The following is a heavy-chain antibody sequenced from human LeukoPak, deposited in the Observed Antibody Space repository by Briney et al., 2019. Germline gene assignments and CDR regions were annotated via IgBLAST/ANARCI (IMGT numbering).Heavy chain of an antibody. V-gene: IGHV4-59*08. D-gene: IGHD3-22*01. CDR3: ARAQYYYDSSGYRY. CDR1: GGSISSYY. Sequence: RPSETLSLTCTVSGGSISSYYWSWIRQPPGKGLEWIGYIYYSGSTNYNPSLKSRVTISVDTSKNQFSLKLSSVTAADTAVYYCARAQYYYDSSGYRYWGQGTLVTVSS. CDR2: IYYSGST. J-gene: IGHJ4*02.